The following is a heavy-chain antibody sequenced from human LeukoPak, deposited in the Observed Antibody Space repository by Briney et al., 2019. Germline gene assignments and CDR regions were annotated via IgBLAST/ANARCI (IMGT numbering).Heavy chain of an antibody. Sequence: GGSLRLSCGGSGFTFSSYTMNWVRQAPEKGLEWVASISSSATYIYYADSVSGRFTISRDDAKKSVFLHMNSLRAEDTAVYFCATWDDYGDFVAFEYWGQGTLVTVSS. D-gene: IGHD4-17*01. J-gene: IGHJ4*02. CDR2: ISSSATYI. CDR1: GFTFSSYT. CDR3: ATWDDYGDFVAFEY. V-gene: IGHV3-21*01.